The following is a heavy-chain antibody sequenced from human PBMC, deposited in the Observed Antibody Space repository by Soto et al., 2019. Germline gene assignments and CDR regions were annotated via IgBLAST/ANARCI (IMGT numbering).Heavy chain of an antibody. CDR2: ISSNGGST. CDR3: EKPSSSGYCLDAFDI. V-gene: IGHV3-64D*09. CDR1: GFTFSSYA. Sequence: GGSLRLSCSASGFTFSSYAMHWVRQAPGQGLEYVSAISSNGGSTYYADSVKGRFTISRDNSKNTLYLQMSSLRAEDSAVYDCEKPSSSGYCLDAFDIWGQGTMVTVSS. D-gene: IGHD3-22*01. J-gene: IGHJ3*02.